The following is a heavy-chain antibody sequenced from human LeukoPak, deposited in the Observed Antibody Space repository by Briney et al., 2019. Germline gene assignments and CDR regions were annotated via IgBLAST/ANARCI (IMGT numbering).Heavy chain of an antibody. CDR1: GGSFSGYY. D-gene: IGHD3-22*01. V-gene: IGHV4-34*01. J-gene: IGHJ4*02. CDR2: INHSGSI. CDR3: ARETTYHYDSSASGSGS. Sequence: SETLSLTCAVYGGSFSGYYWSWIRQPPGKGLEWIGEINHSGSINYNPSLKSRVTISVDTSKNQFSLKLSSVTAADTAVYYCARETTYHYDSSASGSGSWGQGTLVTVSS.